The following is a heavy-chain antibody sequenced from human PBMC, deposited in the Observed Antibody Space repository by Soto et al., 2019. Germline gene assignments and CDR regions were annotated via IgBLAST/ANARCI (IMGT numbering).Heavy chain of an antibody. D-gene: IGHD6-19*01. Sequence: EVQLVESGGGLVQPGGSLRLSCAASGFTFSSYWMHWVRQAPGKGLMWVSRINTDGSSTSYADSVKGRFTISRDNAKNPLYLEMNRLRAEDTAVYYCARGIGVVVAGGLDYWGQGTLVTVSS. CDR2: INTDGSST. J-gene: IGHJ4*02. CDR1: GFTFSSYW. CDR3: ARGIGVVVAGGLDY. V-gene: IGHV3-74*01.